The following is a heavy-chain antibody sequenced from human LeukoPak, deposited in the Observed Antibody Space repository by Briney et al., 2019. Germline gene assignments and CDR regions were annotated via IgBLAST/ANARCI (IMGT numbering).Heavy chain of an antibody. D-gene: IGHD2-21*02. CDR1: GGSISSYY. CDR3: ARGRRTAVVTDFDY. CDR2: IHYSGSS. J-gene: IGHJ4*02. Sequence: YPSETLSLTCTGSGGSISSYYWTWIRQPPGKGLEWIGYIHYSGSSRSHPSLNSRVTMSVDTSKSQFSLKLTSVTAADTAVYYCARGRRTAVVTDFDYWGQGILVTVSS. V-gene: IGHV4-59*01.